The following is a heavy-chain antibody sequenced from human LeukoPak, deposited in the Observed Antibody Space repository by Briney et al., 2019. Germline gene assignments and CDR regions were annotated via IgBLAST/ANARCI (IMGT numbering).Heavy chain of an antibody. CDR3: ARGHSFDIVVVPAGNSSSSLFAFDP. CDR1: GGSFSGYY. Sequence: TSETLSLTCAVSGGSFSGYYWSWIRQPPGKGLEWIGEINHSGSTNYNPSLKSRVTVSVDTSKNKFSLKLSSVTAADTAVYYCARGHSFDIVVVPAGNSSSSLFAFDPWGQGTLVTVSS. D-gene: IGHD2-2*01. J-gene: IGHJ5*02. V-gene: IGHV4-34*01. CDR2: INHSGST.